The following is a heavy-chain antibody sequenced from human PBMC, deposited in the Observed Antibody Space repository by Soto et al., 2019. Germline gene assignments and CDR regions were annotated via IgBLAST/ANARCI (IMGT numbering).Heavy chain of an antibody. CDR3: ARGGTAHYYFWSEPRGDWLAS. J-gene: IGHJ5*01. V-gene: IGHV1-8*01. D-gene: IGHD3-3*01. CDR2: LSPATGKTKT. CDR1: GYTFTNYD. Sequence: QVQLLQSGAEVKRPGASVKVSCRASGYTFTNYDVSWVRQAAGQGLEWMGWLSPATGKTKTTYLPHFRDRVSMTWDTSVATAYLEVLDLTSDDTAGYYCARGGTAHYYFWSEPRGDWLASWGQGTLVTVSS.